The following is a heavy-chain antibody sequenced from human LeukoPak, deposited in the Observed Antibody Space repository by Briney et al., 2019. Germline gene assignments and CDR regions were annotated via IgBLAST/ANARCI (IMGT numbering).Heavy chain of an antibody. CDR3: ARSGRGVDSFYFYTDV. D-gene: IGHD3-10*01. V-gene: IGHV3-7*01. J-gene: IGHJ6*03. CDR1: GFTFSQYW. Sequence: PGGSLRLSCAASGFTFSQYWMSWVRQAPGKGLEWVANIKHDGSEKQDGSEKNYVDSVKGRFTISRDNAKNSLYLQMNSLRAEDTAVYYCARSGRGVDSFYFYTDVWGKGTTVTVSS. CDR2: IKHDGSEKQDGSEK.